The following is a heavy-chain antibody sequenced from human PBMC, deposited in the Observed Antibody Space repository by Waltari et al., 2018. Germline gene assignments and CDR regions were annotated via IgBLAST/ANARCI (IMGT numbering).Heavy chain of an antibody. V-gene: IGHV3-13*01. CDR3: ARADKTTYAFDI. D-gene: IGHD1-1*01. CDR1: GFTFSSYD. J-gene: IGHJ3*02. Sequence: EVQLVESGGGLVQPGGSLRLSCAASGFTFSSYDMHWVRQATGKGLEWVSAIGTAGDTYYPGSVKGRFTISREKAKNSLYLQMNSLRAGDTAVYYCARADKTTYAFDIWGQGTMVTVSS. CDR2: IGTAGDT.